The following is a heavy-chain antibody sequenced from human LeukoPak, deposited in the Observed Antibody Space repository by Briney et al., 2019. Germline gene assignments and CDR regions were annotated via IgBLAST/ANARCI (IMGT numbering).Heavy chain of an antibody. V-gene: IGHV1-8*01. CDR2: MNPNSGNT. CDR3: ARGDSSNPLYYFDY. D-gene: IGHD6-13*01. CDR1: GYTFTSYD. J-gene: IGHJ4*02. Sequence: GASVKVSCKASGYTFTSYDINWVRQATGQGLEWMGWMNPNSGNTGYAQKFQGRVTMTRNTSISTAYMELSSLRSEDTAVYYCARGDSSNPLYYFDYWGQGTLVTVSS.